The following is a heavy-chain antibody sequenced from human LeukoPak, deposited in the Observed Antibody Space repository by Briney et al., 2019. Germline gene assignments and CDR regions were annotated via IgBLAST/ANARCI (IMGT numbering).Heavy chain of an antibody. V-gene: IGHV3-21*01. CDR1: GFTFSSYS. Sequence: GGSLRLSCAASGFTFSSYSMNWVRQAPGKGLEWVSSISSSSSYIYYADSVKGRFTISRDNAKNSLYLQKNSLRAEDTAVYYWARVGDYYDSSGPLNPWGQGTLVTVSS. J-gene: IGHJ5*02. CDR3: ARVGDYYDSSGPLNP. CDR2: ISSSSSYI. D-gene: IGHD3-22*01.